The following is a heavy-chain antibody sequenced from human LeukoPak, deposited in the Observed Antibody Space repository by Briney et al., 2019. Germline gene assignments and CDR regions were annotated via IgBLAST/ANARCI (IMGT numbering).Heavy chain of an antibody. V-gene: IGHV1-69*05. Sequence: ASVTVSCKASGGTFSSYAISWVRQAPGQGLEWMGGIIPIFCTANYAQKFQGRVTITTDESTSTAYMELSSLRSEDTAVYYCARELRTDYYYYYMDVWGKGTTVTVSS. D-gene: IGHD3-16*01. CDR1: GGTFSSYA. J-gene: IGHJ6*03. CDR3: ARELRTDYYYYYMDV. CDR2: IIPIFCTA.